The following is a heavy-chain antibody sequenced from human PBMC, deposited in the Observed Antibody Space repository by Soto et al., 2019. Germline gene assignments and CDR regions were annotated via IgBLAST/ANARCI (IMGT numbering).Heavy chain of an antibody. CDR1: GGSISSGDDS. Sequence: PSETLCLTCTVSGGSISSGDDSWSWVRQSPGKGLEWIGHIYNSGITYYNPSLKSRVVISIDTSRNQFSLRLNSLTAADRAVYFCARGVTVFGLVSRFWFDPWGQGTVVTVLL. CDR2: IYNSGIT. CDR3: ARGVTVFGLVSRFWFDP. J-gene: IGHJ5*02. D-gene: IGHD3-3*01. V-gene: IGHV4-30-4*01.